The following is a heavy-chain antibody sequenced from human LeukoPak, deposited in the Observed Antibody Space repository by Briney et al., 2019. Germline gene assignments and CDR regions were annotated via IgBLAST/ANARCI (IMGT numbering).Heavy chain of an antibody. J-gene: IGHJ4*02. CDR2: INHSGGT. Sequence: PSETLSLTCAVYGGSFSGYYWSWIRQPPGKGLEWIGEINHSGGTNYNPSLKSRVTISVDTSKNQFSLKLSSVTAADTAVYYCARDKRYYYGSTSIKTLDYWGQGTLVTVSS. V-gene: IGHV4-34*01. CDR3: ARDKRYYYGSTSIKTLDY. CDR1: GGSFSGYY. D-gene: IGHD3-10*01.